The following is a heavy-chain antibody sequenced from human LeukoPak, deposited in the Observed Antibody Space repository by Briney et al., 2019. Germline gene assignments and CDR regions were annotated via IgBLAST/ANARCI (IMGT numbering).Heavy chain of an antibody. CDR3: ARERRYCSGDNCYSGHDY. J-gene: IGHJ4*02. Sequence: TGGSPRLSCAVSGFTVSSNYMSWVRQAPGKGLEWVSLIHSGGSIDYADSLKDRFTISRDNSKNTVNLQINSLRPEDTAVYYCARERRYCSGDNCYSGHDYWGQGTLVIASS. CDR2: IHSGGSI. CDR1: GFTVSSNY. D-gene: IGHD2-15*01. V-gene: IGHV3-53*01.